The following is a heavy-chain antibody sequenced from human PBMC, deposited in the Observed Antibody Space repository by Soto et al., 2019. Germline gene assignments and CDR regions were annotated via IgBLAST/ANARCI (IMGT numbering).Heavy chain of an antibody. D-gene: IGHD3-10*01. V-gene: IGHV4-39*01. CDR2: IFYSGST. CDR3: ARPGNYGSGSYLYYLDY. CDR1: GGSISSSSYY. Sequence: SETLSLTCTVSGGSISSSSYYWGWIRQPPGKGLEWIGSIFYSGSTYYNPSLKSRVTISVDTSKNQFSLKLTSVTAADTAVYYCARPGNYGSGSYLYYLDYWGQGTLVTVSS. J-gene: IGHJ4*02.